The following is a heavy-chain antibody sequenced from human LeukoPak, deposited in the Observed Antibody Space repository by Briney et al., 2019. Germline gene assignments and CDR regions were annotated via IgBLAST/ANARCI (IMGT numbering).Heavy chain of an antibody. V-gene: IGHV3-11*04. CDR2: ISSSGSTI. D-gene: IGHD6-19*01. CDR1: GFTFSDYY. Sequence: GGSLRLSCAASGFTFSDYYMSWIRQAPGKGLEWVSYISSSGSTIYYADSVKGRFTISRDNAKNSLYLQMNSLRAEDTAVYYCASIYSSGWYNYFQHWGQGTLVTVSS. CDR3: ASIYSSGWYNYFQH. J-gene: IGHJ1*01.